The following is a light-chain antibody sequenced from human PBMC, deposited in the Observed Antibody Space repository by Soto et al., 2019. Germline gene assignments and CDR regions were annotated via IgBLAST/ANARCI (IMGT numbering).Light chain of an antibody. CDR1: GSNIGAGYD. CDR2: GNS. V-gene: IGLV1-40*01. Sequence: QSALTQPPSVSGAPGQRVTISCTGSGSNIGAGYDVHWYQQLPGTAPKLLIYGNSNRPSGVPDRFSGSKSGTSASLAITGLQAEDEADYYCQSYDSSLGYVFGTGTKLTVL. J-gene: IGLJ1*01. CDR3: QSYDSSLGYV.